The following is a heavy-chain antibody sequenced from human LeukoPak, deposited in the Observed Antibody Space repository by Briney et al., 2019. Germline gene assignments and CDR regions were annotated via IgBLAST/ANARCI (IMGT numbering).Heavy chain of an antibody. V-gene: IGHV4-59*08. CDR3: AGHHPRNTVDF. D-gene: IGHD2-8*02. CDR2: VYESGDT. J-gene: IGHJ4*02. Sequence: SETLSLTCTVSGGSISSYYWSWIRQPLGKGLEWIAYVYESGDTRYKPSLRSRVTISLDTSKNQFSLKLTSVTAADTAVYYCAGHHPRNTVDFWGQGTLVTVSS. CDR1: GGSISSYY.